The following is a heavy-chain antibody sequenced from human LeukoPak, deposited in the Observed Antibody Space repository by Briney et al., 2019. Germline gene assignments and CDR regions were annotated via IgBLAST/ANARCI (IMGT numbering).Heavy chain of an antibody. D-gene: IGHD6-19*01. Sequence: ASVKVSCKASGYTFTGYYMHWVRPAPGQGLEWMGWINPNSGGTNYAQKFQGRVTMTRDTSISTVYMELSRLRSDDTAVYYCARDSGSGWYGIGYWGQGTLVTVSS. CDR1: GYTFTGYY. CDR2: INPNSGGT. J-gene: IGHJ4*02. V-gene: IGHV1-2*02. CDR3: ARDSGSGWYGIGY.